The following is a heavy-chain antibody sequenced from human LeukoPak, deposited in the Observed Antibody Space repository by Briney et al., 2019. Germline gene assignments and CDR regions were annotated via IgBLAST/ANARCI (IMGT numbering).Heavy chain of an antibody. Sequence: GGSLRLSCAASGFTFSSYSMNWVRQAPRKGLEWVSYICSSSSTIYYADSVKGRFTISRDNAKDSLYLQMNSLRAEDTAVYYCARVDDAFDIWGQGTMVTVSS. CDR3: ARVDDAFDI. CDR2: ICSSSSTI. V-gene: IGHV3-48*04. J-gene: IGHJ3*02. CDR1: GFTFSSYS.